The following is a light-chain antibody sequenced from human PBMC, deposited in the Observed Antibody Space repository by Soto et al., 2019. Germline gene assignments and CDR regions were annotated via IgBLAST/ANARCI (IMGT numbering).Light chain of an antibody. Sequence: EIVMTQSPATLSVSPGERATLSCRASQSVSSNLAWYQQKPGQAPRLLIYGASTRATGIPARFSGSGSGTEFTLTISSLQSVDFAVYYCQQYNNWWTFCQGTNLDIK. CDR3: QQYNNWWT. J-gene: IGKJ1*01. V-gene: IGKV3-15*01. CDR2: GAS. CDR1: QSVSSN.